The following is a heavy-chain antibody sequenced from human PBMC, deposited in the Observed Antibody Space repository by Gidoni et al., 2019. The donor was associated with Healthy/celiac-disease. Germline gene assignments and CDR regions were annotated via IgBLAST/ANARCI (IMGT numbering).Heavy chain of an antibody. CDR1: GGTFSSYA. J-gene: IGHJ5*02. CDR2: IIPIFGNA. V-gene: IGHV1-69*01. Sequence: QVQLVQSGAEVKKPGSSVKVSCKASGGTFSSYAISWVRQAPGQGLEWMGGIIPIFGNANYAQKFQGRGTITADESTRTAYMELSSLRSEDTAVYYCATFPAPWQQLVQNPVFPWFDPWGQGTLVTVSS. D-gene: IGHD6-13*01. CDR3: ATFPAPWQQLVQNPVFPWFDP.